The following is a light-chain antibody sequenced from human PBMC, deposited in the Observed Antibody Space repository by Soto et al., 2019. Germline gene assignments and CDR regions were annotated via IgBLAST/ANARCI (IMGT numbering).Light chain of an antibody. Sequence: EIVLTQSPGTLSLSPGERATLSYRASQSVSSSYLAWYQQKPGQAPRLLIYGASSRAIHTPDRFSGSGSGTDFTLTISGLEPEDFAVYYCQHFGNSLWTFGQGTKVDIK. CDR2: GAS. CDR1: QSVSSSY. V-gene: IGKV3-20*01. J-gene: IGKJ1*01. CDR3: QHFGNSLWT.